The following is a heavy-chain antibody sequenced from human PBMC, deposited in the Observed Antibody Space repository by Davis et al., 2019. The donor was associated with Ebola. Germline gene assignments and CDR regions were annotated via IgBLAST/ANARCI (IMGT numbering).Heavy chain of an antibody. Sequence: GESLKISCAASGFTFSSYVMHWVRQAPGPGLEYVSTISSNGGSTYYANSVKGRFIISRDNSKNTLYLQMGSLRAEDMAVYYCATEGSGSYYSSLQHWGQGTLVAVSS. J-gene: IGHJ1*01. V-gene: IGHV3-64*01. CDR2: ISSNGGST. CDR1: GFTFSSYV. CDR3: ATEGSGSYYSSLQH. D-gene: IGHD1-26*01.